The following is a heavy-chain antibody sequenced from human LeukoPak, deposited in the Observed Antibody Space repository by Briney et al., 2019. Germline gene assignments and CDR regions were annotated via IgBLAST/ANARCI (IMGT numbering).Heavy chain of an antibody. CDR3: ARATYYYGSGSRKYFDY. CDR1: GGSISSGGYY. J-gene: IGHJ4*02. Sequence: SQTLSLTCTVSGGSISSGGYYWSWIRQHPGKGLEWIGYIYYSGSTYYNPSLKGRVTISVDTSKNQFSLKLSSVTAADTAVYYCARATYYYGSGSRKYFDYWGQGTLVTVSS. CDR2: IYYSGST. V-gene: IGHV4-31*03. D-gene: IGHD3-10*01.